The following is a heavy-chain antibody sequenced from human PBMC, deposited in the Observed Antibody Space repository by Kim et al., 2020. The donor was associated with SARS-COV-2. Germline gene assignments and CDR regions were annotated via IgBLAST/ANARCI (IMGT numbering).Heavy chain of an antibody. D-gene: IGHD3-10*01. CDR2: ISYDGSNK. J-gene: IGHJ6*02. Sequence: GGSLRLSCAASGFTFSSYAMHWVRQAPGKGLEWVAVISYDGSNKYYADSVQGRFTISRDNSKNTLYLQMNSLRAEDTAGYYCARDSGGGMYVWGQGTTVTVSS. CDR1: GFTFSSYA. V-gene: IGHV3-30-3*01. CDR3: ARDSGGGMYV.